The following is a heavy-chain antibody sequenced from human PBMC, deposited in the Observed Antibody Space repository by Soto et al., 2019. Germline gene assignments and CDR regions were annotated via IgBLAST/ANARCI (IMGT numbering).Heavy chain of an antibody. Sequence: SETLSLTCTVSGGSISSYYWSWIRQPPGKGLEWIGYIYYSGSTNYNPSLKNRVTISVDTSKNQFSLKLSSVTAADTAVYYCARAYVLLWFGEYYYYGMDVWGQGTTVTVSS. J-gene: IGHJ6*02. D-gene: IGHD3-10*01. V-gene: IGHV4-59*01. CDR3: ARAYVLLWFGEYYYYGMDV. CDR2: IYYSGST. CDR1: GGSISSYY.